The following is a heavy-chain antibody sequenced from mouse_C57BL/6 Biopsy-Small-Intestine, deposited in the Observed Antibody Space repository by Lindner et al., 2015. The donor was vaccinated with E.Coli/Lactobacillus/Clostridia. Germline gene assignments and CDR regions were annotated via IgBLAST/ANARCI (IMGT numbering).Heavy chain of an antibody. CDR1: GYTFTSYG. CDR2: ISAYNGNT. J-gene: IGHJ1*01. CDR3: ARRPPGLWGDGTDYYYYGMDV. V-gene: IGHV1-7*01. D-gene: IGHD1-1*01. Sequence: SVKVSCKASGYTFTSYGISWVRQAPGQGLEWMGWISAYNGNTNYAQKFQDRVTMTTDTSTSTAYMELRSLRSDDTAVYYCARRPPGLWGDGTDYYYYGMDVWGQGTTVTVSS.